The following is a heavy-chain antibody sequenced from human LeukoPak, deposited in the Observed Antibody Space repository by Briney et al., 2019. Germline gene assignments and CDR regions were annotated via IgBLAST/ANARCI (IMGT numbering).Heavy chain of an antibody. D-gene: IGHD5-24*01. CDR1: GGSISSYY. V-gene: IGHV4-59*01. CDR3: ARGREMATYNWFDP. CDR2: IYYSGNT. J-gene: IGHJ5*02. Sequence: PSETLSLTCTVSGGSISSYYWSWIRQPPGKGLEWIGYIYYSGNTNYNPSLKSRVTISVDTSKNQFSLKLSSVTAADTAVYYCARGREMATYNWFDPWGQGTLVTVSS.